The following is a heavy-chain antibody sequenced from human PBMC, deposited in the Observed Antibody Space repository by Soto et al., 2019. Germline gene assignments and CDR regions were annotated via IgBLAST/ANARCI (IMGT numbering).Heavy chain of an antibody. D-gene: IGHD6-13*01. CDR2: ISDTGAST. J-gene: IGHJ4*02. V-gene: IGHV3-23*01. Sequence: GGSLRLSCAASGFTFKESAMNWVRQAPGKGLEWVASISDTGASTWYAESVRGRLSISRDNSKNTLYLQMNSLRGEDTAVYYCARGTYRSRTDFDYWGQGTLVTVSS. CDR3: ARGTYRSRTDFDY. CDR1: GFTFKESA.